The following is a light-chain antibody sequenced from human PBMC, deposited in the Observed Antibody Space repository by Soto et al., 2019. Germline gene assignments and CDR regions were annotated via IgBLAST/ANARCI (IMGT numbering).Light chain of an antibody. CDR1: QSVGYW. CDR3: QQYYSSWT. CDR2: DAS. J-gene: IGKJ1*01. V-gene: IGKV1-5*01. Sequence: DIQMTQSPSTLSASVGDRVTITCRASQSVGYWLAWYQQKPGKAPTFLVYDASNLHSGVPARFSGSGSGSEFTLTISSLQPDDFGTYYWQQYYSSWTFGQGTKVEIK.